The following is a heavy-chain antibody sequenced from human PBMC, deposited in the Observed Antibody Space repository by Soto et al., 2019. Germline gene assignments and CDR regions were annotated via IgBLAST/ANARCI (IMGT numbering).Heavy chain of an antibody. CDR2: IYSGGST. D-gene: IGHD3-22*01. CDR3: ARVALYYYDSSGYPSYFDY. V-gene: IGHV3-66*01. Sequence: GGSLRLSCAAFGFTVSSNYMSWVRQAPGKGLEWVSVIYSGGSTHYADSVKGRSTISRDTSKNTLYLQMNSLRAEDTAVYYCARVALYYYDSSGYPSYFDYWGQGTLVTVSS. CDR1: GFTVSSNY. J-gene: IGHJ4*02.